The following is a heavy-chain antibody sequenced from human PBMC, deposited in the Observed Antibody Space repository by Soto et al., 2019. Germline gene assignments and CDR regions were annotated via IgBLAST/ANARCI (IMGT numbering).Heavy chain of an antibody. V-gene: IGHV1-58*01. Sequence: SVKVSCKTSGFTFSDSAVQWVRQARGQRLEWIGWIIVGSGQTKSAQNLHDRITITRDMSTSTAYMELSSLRPDDTAVYYCAAELYSGGSCCPCDIGG. CDR3: AAELYSGGSCCPCDI. CDR1: GFTFSDSA. CDR2: IIVGSGQT. D-gene: IGHD2-15*01. J-gene: IGHJ3*02.